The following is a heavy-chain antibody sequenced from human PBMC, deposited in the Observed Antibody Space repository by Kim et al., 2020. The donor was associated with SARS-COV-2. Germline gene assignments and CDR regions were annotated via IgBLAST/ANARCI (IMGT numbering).Heavy chain of an antibody. V-gene: IGHV4-34*01. CDR3: ARLSQFDP. Sequence: SETLSLTCAVYGGSFSGYYWSWIRQPPGKGLEWIGEINHSGSTNYNPSLKSRVTISVDTSKNQFSLKLSSVTAADTAVYYCARLSQFDPSGQGTLVTVSS. CDR2: INHSGST. CDR1: GGSFSGYY. J-gene: IGHJ5*02.